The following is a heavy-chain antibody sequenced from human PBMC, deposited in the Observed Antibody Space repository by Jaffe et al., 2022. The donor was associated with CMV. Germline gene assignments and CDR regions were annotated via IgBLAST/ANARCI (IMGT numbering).Heavy chain of an antibody. CDR2: ISSTSTYI. J-gene: IGHJ5*02. D-gene: IGHD2-2*01. CDR3: ARTYRAYCSVTSCYEHAS. V-gene: IGHV3-21*01. CDR1: GFTFNSYN. Sequence: EMQLVESGGGLVKPGGSLRLSCAASGFTFNSYNMNWVRQAPGKGLEWVSSISSTSTYIYYADSVRGRFTISRDNTKNSLYLQMNSLRAEDTAIYYCARTYRAYCSVTSCYEHASWGQGTLVTVSS.